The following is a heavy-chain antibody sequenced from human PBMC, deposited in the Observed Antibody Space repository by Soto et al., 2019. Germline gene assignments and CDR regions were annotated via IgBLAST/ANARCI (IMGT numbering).Heavy chain of an antibody. CDR1: GFSFNSYS. Sequence: EVQLLESGGGLVQPGGSLRLSCAASGFSFNSYSMNWVRQAPGKGLEWVAGIIGSGDSAYYADSVKGRFTISRDNSKNTLSLKMNSLRAGDTAMYYCAKDRGTTTVTFDAFQHWGQGTLVAVSS. CDR2: IIGSGDSA. D-gene: IGHD4-17*01. J-gene: IGHJ1*01. CDR3: AKDRGTTTVTFDAFQH. V-gene: IGHV3-23*01.